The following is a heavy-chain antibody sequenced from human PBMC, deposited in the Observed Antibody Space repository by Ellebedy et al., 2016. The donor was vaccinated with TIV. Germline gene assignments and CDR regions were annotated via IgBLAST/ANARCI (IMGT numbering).Heavy chain of an antibody. Sequence: PGGSLRLSCAASGFTVNTNYMSWVRQAPGKGLEWVSLIYSGGSTYYADSVKGRFTISRDNSKNTLFLQINSLSAEDTAVYYCARAHQRGGYDYWGQGTLVTVSS. D-gene: IGHD3-10*01. V-gene: IGHV3-53*01. J-gene: IGHJ4*02. CDR1: GFTVNTNY. CDR2: IYSGGST. CDR3: ARAHQRGGYDY.